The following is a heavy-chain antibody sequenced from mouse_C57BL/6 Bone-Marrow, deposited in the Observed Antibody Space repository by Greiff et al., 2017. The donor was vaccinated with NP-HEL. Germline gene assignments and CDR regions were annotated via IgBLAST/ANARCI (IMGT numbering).Heavy chain of an antibody. CDR3: ARGGCIRTVVAHWYFDV. CDR1: GYTFTSYW. CDR2: IAPNSGGT. V-gene: IGHV1-72*01. Sequence: VQLQQPGAELVKPGASVKLSCKASGYTFTSYWMHWVKQRPGRGLEWIGRIAPNSGGTKYNEKFKSKATLTVDKPSSTAYLQLSSLTSEDSAVYYCARGGCIRTVVAHWYFDVWGTGTTVTVSS. D-gene: IGHD1-1*01. J-gene: IGHJ1*03.